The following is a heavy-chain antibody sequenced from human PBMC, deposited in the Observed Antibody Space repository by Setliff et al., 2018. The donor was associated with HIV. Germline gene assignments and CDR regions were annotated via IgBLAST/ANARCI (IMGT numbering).Heavy chain of an antibody. V-gene: IGHV5-51*01. CDR1: GYSFNSYW. Sequence: GESLNIYCQASGYSFNSYWIGGVRQMPGKGLEWMVIIYPSDHDTRYSPSFQGQVTISADRSINTAFLQWSSLEASDTAMYYCISMRRAPGAADLESDWGQGTLVTVSS. CDR3: ISMRRAPGAADLESD. J-gene: IGHJ4*02. D-gene: IGHD7-27*01. CDR2: IYPSDHDT.